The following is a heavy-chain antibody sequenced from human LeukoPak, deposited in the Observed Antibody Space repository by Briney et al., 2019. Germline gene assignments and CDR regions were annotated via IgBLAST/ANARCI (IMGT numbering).Heavy chain of an antibody. CDR2: INPNSDGT. J-gene: IGHJ4*02. Sequence: SVTVSLKASGYTFTIYAIHWVRQPPRQGLEWMGLINPNSDGTHYAQQFQGTVTLTRDPSISTAYLELSRLSSDDTAVDYCARDRRIAAPGLDYWGQGPLVTVPS. D-gene: IGHD6-13*01. V-gene: IGHV1-2*02. CDR3: ARDRRIAAPGLDY. CDR1: GYTFTIYA.